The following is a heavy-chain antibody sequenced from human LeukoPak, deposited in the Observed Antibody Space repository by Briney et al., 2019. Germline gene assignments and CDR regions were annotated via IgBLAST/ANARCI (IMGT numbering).Heavy chain of an antibody. CDR2: ISSSGAYM. D-gene: IGHD3-10*01. CDR1: GFTFSSYS. CDR3: ARPTSYYDY. Sequence: PGGSLRLSCAASGFTFSSYSMNWVRQAPGEGLEWVSSISSSGAYMYYADSVKGRFTISRDNAKNSLYLHMTSLRAEDTAVYYCARPTSYYDYWDQGTLVTVSS. J-gene: IGHJ4*02. V-gene: IGHV3-21*01.